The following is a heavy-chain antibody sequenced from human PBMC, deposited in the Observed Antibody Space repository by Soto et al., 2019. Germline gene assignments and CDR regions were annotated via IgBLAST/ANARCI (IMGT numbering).Heavy chain of an antibody. CDR3: ARSHSIAVAGTLDY. V-gene: IGHV4-4*02. CDR1: GGSISSSNW. Sequence: SETLSLTCAVSGGSISSSNWWSWVRQPPGKGLEWIGEIYHSGSTNYNPSLKSRVTISVDKSKNQFSLKLSSVTAADTAVYYWARSHSIAVAGTLDYWGQGTLVTVSS. CDR2: IYHSGST. D-gene: IGHD6-19*01. J-gene: IGHJ4*02.